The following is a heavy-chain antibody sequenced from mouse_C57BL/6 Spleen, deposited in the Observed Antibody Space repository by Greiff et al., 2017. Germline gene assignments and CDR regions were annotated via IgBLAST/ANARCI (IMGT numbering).Heavy chain of an antibody. CDR3: TRPRGFDY. J-gene: IGHJ2*01. V-gene: IGHV1-15*01. CDR1: GYTFTDYE. Sequence: VQLVESGAELVRPGASVTLSCKASGYTFTDYEMHWVKQTPVHGLEWIGAIDPETGGTAYNQKFKGKAILTADKSSSTAYMELRSLTSEDSAVYYCTRPRGFDYWGQGTTLTVSS. CDR2: IDPETGGT.